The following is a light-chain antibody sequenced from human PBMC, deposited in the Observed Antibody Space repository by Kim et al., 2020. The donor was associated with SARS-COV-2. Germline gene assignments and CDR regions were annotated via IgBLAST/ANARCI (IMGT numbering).Light chain of an antibody. J-gene: IGKJ4*01. CDR1: QSVGSDY. CDR2: GAS. CDR3: QQYDGSSVT. V-gene: IGKV3-20*01. Sequence: SPGQRPTLSCRASQSVGSDYLAWYPQKPGQAPRLLIFGASDRATGIPDRFAGSGSGTDFTLTISRLAPEDFAVYYCQQYDGSSVTFGGGTKVDIK.